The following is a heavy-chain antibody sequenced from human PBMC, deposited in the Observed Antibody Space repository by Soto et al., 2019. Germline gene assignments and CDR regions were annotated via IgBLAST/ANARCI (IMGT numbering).Heavy chain of an antibody. CDR1: GFSFGSSW. J-gene: IGHJ3*02. CDR3: ARDVSPGSSSLYLDAFDI. V-gene: IGHV3-7*05. CDR2: IKKDGSKI. Sequence: EVQLVESGGDLVQPGGSLRLSCAASGFSFGSSWMTWVRQAPGKGLEWVANIKKDGSKINYLDSGRGRFTVSRDNARNSLCLEMNSLRAEDTALYYCARDVSPGSSSLYLDAFDIWGQGTMVTVSS. D-gene: IGHD6-13*01.